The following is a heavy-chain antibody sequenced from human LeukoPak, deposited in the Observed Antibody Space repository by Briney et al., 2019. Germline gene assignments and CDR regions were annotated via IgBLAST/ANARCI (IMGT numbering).Heavy chain of an antibody. J-gene: IGHJ4*02. Sequence: GASVKISCKASGYTFTGYYMHWVRQAPGQGLEWMGWINPNSGGTNYAQKFQGRVTMTRDTSISTAYMELSRLRSDDTAVYYCARDPSAYYAPTEGLDWGQGTLVTVSS. D-gene: IGHD3-22*01. CDR3: ARDPSAYYAPTEGLD. CDR1: GYTFTGYY. V-gene: IGHV1-2*02. CDR2: INPNSGGT.